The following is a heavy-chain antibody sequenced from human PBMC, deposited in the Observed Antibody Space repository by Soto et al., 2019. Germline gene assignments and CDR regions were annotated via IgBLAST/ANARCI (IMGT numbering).Heavy chain of an antibody. D-gene: IGHD1-1*01. CDR3: AAGNFDP. J-gene: IGHJ5*02. Sequence: QVQLVESGGGVVQPGRSLRLSCAASGFTFSSYGMHWVRQAPGKGLEWVAVISYDGSNKYYADSVKGRFTISRDNSKNTLYLQMNSLRAEDTAVYYCAAGNFDPWGQGTLVTVSS. V-gene: IGHV3-30*03. CDR1: GFTFSSYG. CDR2: ISYDGSNK.